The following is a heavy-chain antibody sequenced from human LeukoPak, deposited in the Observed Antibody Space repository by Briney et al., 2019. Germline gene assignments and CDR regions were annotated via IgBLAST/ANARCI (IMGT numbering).Heavy chain of an antibody. V-gene: IGHV4-39*02. Sequence: SETLSLTCIASGGSISSISSNNYHWGWIRQPPGKGLEWIGSIYYSGSTYYNPSFKSRVTISVDTSKNQFSLKLSSVTAADTALYYCAREMGVVTAHGIDVWGQGTTVTVSS. J-gene: IGHJ6*02. CDR1: GGSISSISSNNYH. CDR2: IYYSGST. CDR3: AREMGVVTAHGIDV. D-gene: IGHD4-23*01.